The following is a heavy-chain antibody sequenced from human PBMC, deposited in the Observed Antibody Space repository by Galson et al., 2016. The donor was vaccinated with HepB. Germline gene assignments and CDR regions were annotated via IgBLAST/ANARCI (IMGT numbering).Heavy chain of an antibody. CDR2: MVYNGGK. CDR1: GGSITSGDHY. J-gene: IGHJ4*02. Sequence: TLSLTCTVSGGSITSGDHYWTWIRQPPGKGLEWIAYMVYNGGKDYTPSPKGRVSIVVDTSKNQFSLNLGNVTAADTALYYCARGVGFYSYFLFDKWGQGALVTVSS. CDR3: ARGVGFYSYFLFDK. V-gene: IGHV4-30-4*01. D-gene: IGHD4-11*01.